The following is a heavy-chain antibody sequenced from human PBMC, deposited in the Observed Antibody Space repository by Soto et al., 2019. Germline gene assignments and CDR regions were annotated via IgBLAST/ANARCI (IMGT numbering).Heavy chain of an antibody. V-gene: IGHV4-30-2*05. Sequence: SETLSLTCAVSGGSISSGGYSWSWIRQPPGKGLEWIGYIYHSGSTYYNPSLKSRVTISADTSKNQFSLKLSSVTAADTAVYYCARARGARYFDYWGQGTLVTVSS. CDR3: ARARGARYFDY. CDR1: GGSISSGGYS. CDR2: IYHSGST. D-gene: IGHD2-15*01. J-gene: IGHJ4*02.